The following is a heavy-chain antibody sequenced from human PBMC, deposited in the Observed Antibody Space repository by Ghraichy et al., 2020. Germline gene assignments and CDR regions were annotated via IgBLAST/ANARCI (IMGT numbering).Heavy chain of an antibody. CDR3: ARDLGYDFWSGTFDY. Sequence: GGSLRLSCAASGFTFSSYAMHWVRQAPGKGLEWVAVISYDGSNKYYADSVKGRFTISRDNSKNTLYLQMNSLRAEDTAVYYCARDLGYDFWSGTFDYWGQGTLVTVSS. J-gene: IGHJ4*02. CDR2: ISYDGSNK. CDR1: GFTFSSYA. D-gene: IGHD3-3*01. V-gene: IGHV3-30-3*01.